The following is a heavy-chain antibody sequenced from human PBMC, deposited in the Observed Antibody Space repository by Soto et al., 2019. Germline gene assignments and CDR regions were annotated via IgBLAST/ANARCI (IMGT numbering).Heavy chain of an antibody. CDR2: IVVGSGNT. D-gene: IGHD3-22*01. CDR1: GFTFTSSA. J-gene: IGHJ5*02. V-gene: IGHV1-58*01. Sequence: ASVKVSCKASGFTFTSSAVQWVRQARGQRLEWIGWIVVGSGNTNYAQKFQERVTITRDMSTSTAYMELSSLRSEDTAVYYCAAQGPYYDSSGYYSSSWGQGTLVTVSS. CDR3: AAQGPYYDSSGYYSSS.